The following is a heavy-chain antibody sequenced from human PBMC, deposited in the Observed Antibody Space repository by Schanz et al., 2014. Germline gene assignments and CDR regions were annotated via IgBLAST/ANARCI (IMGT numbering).Heavy chain of an antibody. V-gene: IGHV3-15*01. D-gene: IGHD2-15*01. CDR1: GFTFSTTW. J-gene: IGHJ3*01. Sequence: EVQLVESGGGLIKPGGSLRLSCLASGFTFSTTWMNWVRQAPGKGLEWVGRIKSKVDGGTTDNAAPVQGRFTISRDDSKNTLHLQMNSLKTEDTAVYYCSTDLPAVDYDAIGLWGQGTMVTVSS. CDR3: STDLPAVDYDAIGL. CDR2: IKSKVDGGTT.